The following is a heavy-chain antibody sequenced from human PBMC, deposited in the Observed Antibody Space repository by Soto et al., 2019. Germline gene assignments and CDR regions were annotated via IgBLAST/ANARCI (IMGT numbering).Heavy chain of an antibody. CDR1: GFTFSSYW. CDR2: INSDGSST. J-gene: IGHJ5*02. V-gene: IGHV3-74*01. Sequence: GGSLRLSCAASGFTFSSYWMHWVRQAPGKGLVWVSRINSDGSSTSYADSVKGRFAISRDNAKNTLYLQMNSLRAEDTAVYYCAREYYYGSGSYYHNWFDPWGQGTLVTVSS. CDR3: AREYYYGSGSYYHNWFDP. D-gene: IGHD3-10*01.